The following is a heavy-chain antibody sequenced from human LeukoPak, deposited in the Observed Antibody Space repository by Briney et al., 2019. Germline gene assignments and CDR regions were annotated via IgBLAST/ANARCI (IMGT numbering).Heavy chain of an antibody. V-gene: IGHV3-11*04. CDR1: GFTFSDYY. CDR3: ARNLGYCSGENCYYFAP. J-gene: IGHJ5*02. Sequence: GGSLRLSCVVSGFTFSDYYMSWIRQAPGKGLEWISYITNTGSTIKYADSVRGRVTISRDNAKNSLYLQLNSLRAEDTAVYYCARNLGYCSGENCYYFAPWGQGTLVTVSS. D-gene: IGHD2-15*01. CDR2: ITNTGSTI.